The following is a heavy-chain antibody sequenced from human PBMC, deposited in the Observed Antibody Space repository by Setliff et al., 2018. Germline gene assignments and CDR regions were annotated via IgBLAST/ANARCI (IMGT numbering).Heavy chain of an antibody. V-gene: IGHV3-30-3*01. Sequence: GGSLRLSCAASGFMFGSYAMHWVRQAPGRGPEWLAVISYDGSHDYYADSVRGRFTISRDTSKNTLYLQMDSLRTEDTAVYYCAKSSVASTFYYFYYMDVWGKGTTVTVSS. D-gene: IGHD6-19*01. CDR2: ISYDGSHD. J-gene: IGHJ6*03. CDR1: GFMFGSYA. CDR3: AKSSVASTFYYFYYMDV.